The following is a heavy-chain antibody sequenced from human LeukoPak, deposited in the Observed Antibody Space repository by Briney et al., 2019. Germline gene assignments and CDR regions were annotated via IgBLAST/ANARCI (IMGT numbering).Heavy chain of an antibody. D-gene: IGHD6-19*01. CDR2: TYYRSKWYS. V-gene: IGHV6-1*01. CDR3: ARGNSGVAVARFDY. CDR1: GDTVSNNNAA. Sequence: SQTLSLTCAISGDTVSNNNAAWNWISQSPSIGLEWLGKTYYRSKWYSDYAASVQGRITVNPDTSKNQFSLQLNSVTLEDTAVYYCARGNSGVAVARFDYWGQGTLVTVSS. J-gene: IGHJ4*02.